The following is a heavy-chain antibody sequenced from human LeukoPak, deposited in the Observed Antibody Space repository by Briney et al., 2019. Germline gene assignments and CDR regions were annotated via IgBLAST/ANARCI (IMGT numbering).Heavy chain of an antibody. CDR1: GFTFSSHA. CDR3: ARDPVYYDFWSGYYVCYFDY. V-gene: IGHV3-23*01. D-gene: IGHD3-3*01. CDR2: IVTSDET. J-gene: IGHJ4*02. Sequence: GGSLRLSCAASGFTFSSHAMSWVRQAPGKGLEWVSGIVTSDETHYADSVRGRFTISRDNSKNTLYLQMNSLRAEDTAVYYCARDPVYYDFWSGYYVCYFDYWGQGTLVTVSS.